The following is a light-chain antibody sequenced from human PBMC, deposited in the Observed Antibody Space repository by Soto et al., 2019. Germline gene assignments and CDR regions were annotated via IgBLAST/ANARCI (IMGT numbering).Light chain of an antibody. CDR3: QQRSNWLIT. J-gene: IGKJ5*01. CDR1: QSVDNNH. V-gene: IGKV3D-20*02. CDR2: GPS. Sequence: TVLTQSPGTLYFSPGERATLSCRASQSVDNNHVAWYQQRRGLPPRLLIYGPSNRATGIPDRFSGSGSGTEFTLTISSLQSEDFAVYYCQQRSNWLITFGQGTRLEIK.